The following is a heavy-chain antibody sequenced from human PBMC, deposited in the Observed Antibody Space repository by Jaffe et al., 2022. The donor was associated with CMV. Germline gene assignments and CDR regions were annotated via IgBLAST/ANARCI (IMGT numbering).Heavy chain of an antibody. V-gene: IGHV3-66*01. D-gene: IGHD2-2*01. CDR1: GFTVSSNY. CDR2: IYSGGST. Sequence: EVQLVESGGGLVQPGGSLRLSCAASGFTVSSNYMSWVRQAPGKGLEWVSVIYSGGSTYYADSVKGRFTISRDNSKNTLYLQMNSLRAEDTAVYYCARSPSRNAFDIWGQGTMVTVSS. CDR3: ARSPSRNAFDI. J-gene: IGHJ3*02.